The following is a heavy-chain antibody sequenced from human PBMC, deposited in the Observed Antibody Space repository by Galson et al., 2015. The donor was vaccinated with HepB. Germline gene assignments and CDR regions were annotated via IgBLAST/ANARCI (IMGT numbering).Heavy chain of an antibody. CDR2: IFSNDEK. CDR1: GFSLSNARMG. CDR3: ARVDCSTSGYKMVAAFDI. V-gene: IGHV2-26*01. D-gene: IGHD2-2*02. J-gene: IGHJ3*02. Sequence: PALVKPTPTLTLPCTVSGFSLSNARMGVSWLRQPPGKALEWLAHIFSNDEKSYSTSLKSRLTISKDTSKSQVVLTMTNMDPVDTATYYCARVDCSTSGYKMVAAFDIWGQGTMVTVSS.